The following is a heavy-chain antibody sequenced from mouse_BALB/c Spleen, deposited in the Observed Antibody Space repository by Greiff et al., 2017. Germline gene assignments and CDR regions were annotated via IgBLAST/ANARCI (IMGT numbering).Heavy chain of an antibody. J-gene: IGHJ3*01. Sequence: DVHLVESGGGLVKLGGSLKLSCAASGFTFSSYYMSWVRQTPEKRLELVAAINSNGGSTYYPDTVKGRFTISRDNAKNTLYLQMSSLKSEDTALYYCARRDGSSYAWFAYWGQGTLVTVSA. CDR3: ARRDGSSYAWFAY. V-gene: IGHV5-6-2*01. CDR1: GFTFSSYY. CDR2: INSNGGST. D-gene: IGHD1-1*01.